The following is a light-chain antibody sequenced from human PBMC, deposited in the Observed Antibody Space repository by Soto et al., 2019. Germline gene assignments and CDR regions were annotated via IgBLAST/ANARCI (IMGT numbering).Light chain of an antibody. CDR1: SGDVGAYNY. Sequence: QSVLTQPASVSGSPGQSITISCTGNSGDVGAYNYVSWYQHHPGKAPKLIISEVSNRPSGVSHRFSGSKSGNTASLSISGLQTEDEADYYCSSYTSSNALVVFGGGTQLTVL. CDR3: SSYTSSNALVV. V-gene: IGLV2-14*01. CDR2: EVS. J-gene: IGLJ2*01.